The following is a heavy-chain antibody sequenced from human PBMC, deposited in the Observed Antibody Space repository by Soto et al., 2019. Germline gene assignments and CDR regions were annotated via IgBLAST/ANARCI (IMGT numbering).Heavy chain of an antibody. J-gene: IGHJ4*02. Sequence: PGGSLRLSCAASGFSFTNFAMSWVRQAPGKGLEWVAGIGASGDITWYADSVKGRLSISRGNSKNTLYLQLNSLRFEDTAVYYCAKDDFTDRGDDYFDCWGPGTPVTVSS. V-gene: IGHV3-23*01. CDR1: GFSFTNFA. D-gene: IGHD2-21*02. CDR3: AKDDFTDRGDDYFDC. CDR2: IGASGDIT.